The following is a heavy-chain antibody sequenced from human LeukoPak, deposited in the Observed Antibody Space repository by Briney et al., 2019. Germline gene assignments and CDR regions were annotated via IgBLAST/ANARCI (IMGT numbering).Heavy chain of an antibody. CDR3: ARDIVVVPAAYIYYYYMDV. D-gene: IGHD2-2*01. V-gene: IGHV1-18*01. Sequence: APVKVSCKASGYTFTSYGISWVRQAPGQGLEWMGWISAYSGNTNYAQKLQGRVTMTTDTSTSTAYMELRSLRSDDTAVYYCARDIVVVPAAYIYYYYMDVWGKGTTVTVSS. J-gene: IGHJ6*03. CDR2: ISAYSGNT. CDR1: GYTFTSYG.